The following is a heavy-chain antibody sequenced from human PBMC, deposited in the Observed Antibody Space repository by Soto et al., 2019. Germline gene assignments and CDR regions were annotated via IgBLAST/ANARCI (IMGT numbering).Heavy chain of an antibody. CDR2: ISNTGST. J-gene: IGHJ4*02. D-gene: IGHD2-15*01. Sequence: GSLRLSCVASGFTVSNNYMSWVRQAPGRGLEWVSAISNTGSTYYAGSVKGRSTISRDSSTNTLYLEVNSLRADDTAVYYCAKVNVVVVAATFEYEYYFDYWGQGXLVTVYS. CDR3: AKVNVVVVAATFEYEYYFDY. CDR1: GFTVSNNY. V-gene: IGHV3-53*01.